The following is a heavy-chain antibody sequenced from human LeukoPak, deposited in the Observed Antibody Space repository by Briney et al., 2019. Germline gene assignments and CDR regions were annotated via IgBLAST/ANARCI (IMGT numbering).Heavy chain of an antibody. CDR3: AKDFTGSSWTFDF. Sequence: GGSLRLSCAASGFTFSSYEMNWVRQAPGKGLEWVSYISSSGSTIYYADSVKGRFTISRDNSKNTLYLQMNSLIGEDTAVYYCAKDFTGSSWTFDFWGQGTMVTVSS. V-gene: IGHV3-48*03. CDR1: GFTFSSYE. D-gene: IGHD6-13*01. J-gene: IGHJ3*01. CDR2: ISSSGSTI.